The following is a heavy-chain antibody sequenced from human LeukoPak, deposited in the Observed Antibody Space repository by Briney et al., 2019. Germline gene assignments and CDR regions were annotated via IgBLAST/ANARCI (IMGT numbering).Heavy chain of an antibody. V-gene: IGHV3-21*01. CDR1: GFTFSRYS. J-gene: IGHJ4*02. Sequence: GGSLRLSCVTSGFTFSRYSMRWVRQAPGKGLEWVSSIYFTGNYISYADSVKGRFTISRDNAKNSLYLQMNSLRAEDTAVYYCAREFNTVGNFDYWGQGTLVTVSS. D-gene: IGHD3-10*01. CDR3: AREFNTVGNFDY. CDR2: IYFTGNYI.